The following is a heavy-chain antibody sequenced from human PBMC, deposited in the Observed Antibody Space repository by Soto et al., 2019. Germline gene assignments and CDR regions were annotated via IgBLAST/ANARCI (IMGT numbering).Heavy chain of an antibody. D-gene: IGHD2-15*01. J-gene: IGHJ6*02. CDR2: INTDGLS. Sequence: SETLSLTCSVSGVSITSYYWSWIRQSAGGGLEWMGRINTDGLSTYSPSFKSRLTMSLDTSKNQVSLRLISVTAADTAVYFCARVPVAVAATEDYYGLDVWCQGTTVTSP. V-gene: IGHV4-4*07. CDR3: ARVPVAVAATEDYYGLDV. CDR1: GVSITSYY.